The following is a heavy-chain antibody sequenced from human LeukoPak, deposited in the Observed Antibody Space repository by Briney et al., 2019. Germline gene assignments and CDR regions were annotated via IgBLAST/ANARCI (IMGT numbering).Heavy chain of an antibody. CDR1: GYTFTGYY. D-gene: IGHD6-13*01. CDR3: ARSSKQQLSSRFPLGY. Sequence: ASVKVSCKASGYTFTGYYMHWVRQAPGQGLEGMGWINPNSGGTNYAQKFQGRVTMTRDTSISTAYMELSRLRSDDTAVYYCARSSKQQLSSRFPLGYWGQGTLVTVSS. J-gene: IGHJ4*02. CDR2: INPNSGGT. V-gene: IGHV1-2*02.